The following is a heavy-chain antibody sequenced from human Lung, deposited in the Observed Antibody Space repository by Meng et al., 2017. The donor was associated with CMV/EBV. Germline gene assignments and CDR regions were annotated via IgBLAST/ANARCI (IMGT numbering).Heavy chain of an antibody. V-gene: IGHV3-33*06. D-gene: IGHD3-9*01. J-gene: IGHJ6*02. Sequence: GGSLRLSCAASGFTFSSYGMHWVRQAPGKGLEWVAVIWNDGSIKYYADSVKGRFTISRDNSKNTLYLQMYSLRADDTAVYHCAKAQFGRYFDGRDGMDVWGQGXTVTASS. CDR3: AKAQFGRYFDGRDGMDV. CDR2: IWNDGSIK. CDR1: GFTFSSYG.